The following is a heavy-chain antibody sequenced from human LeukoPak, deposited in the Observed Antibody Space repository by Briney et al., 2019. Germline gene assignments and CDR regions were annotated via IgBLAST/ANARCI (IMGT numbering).Heavy chain of an antibody. CDR1: GYTFTSYD. Sequence: GASVKVSCKASGYTFTSYDINWVRQAIGQGLEWMGWMNPNSGNTGYAQKFQGRVTMTRNTSISTAYMELSSLRSEDTAVYYCARATTYDYVWGTYRYIDYWGQGTLVTVSS. D-gene: IGHD3-16*02. CDR2: MNPNSGNT. J-gene: IGHJ4*02. CDR3: ARATTYDYVWGTYRYIDY. V-gene: IGHV1-8*01.